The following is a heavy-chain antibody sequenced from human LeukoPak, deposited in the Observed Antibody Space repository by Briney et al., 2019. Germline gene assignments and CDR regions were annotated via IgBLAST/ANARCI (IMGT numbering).Heavy chain of an antibody. V-gene: IGHV1-69*13. Sequence: ASEKVSCKASGGTFSSYAISWVRQAPGQGLEWMGGIIPIFGTANYAQKFQGRVTITADESTSTAYMELSSLRSEDTAVYYCASGEEYSSSSLDYWGQGTLVTVSS. CDR1: GGTFSSYA. CDR2: IIPIFGTA. J-gene: IGHJ4*02. D-gene: IGHD6-6*01. CDR3: ASGEEYSSSSLDY.